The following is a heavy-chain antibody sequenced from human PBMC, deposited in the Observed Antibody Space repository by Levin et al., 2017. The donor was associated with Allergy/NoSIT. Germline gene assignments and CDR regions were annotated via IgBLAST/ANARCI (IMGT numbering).Heavy chain of an antibody. V-gene: IGHV4-39*01. CDR3: ARLTSGYSSSYPSTGYGMDV. CDR1: GGSISSSSYY. CDR2: IYYSGST. Sequence: PSETLSLTCTVSGGSISSSSYYWGWIRQPPGKGLEWIGSIYYSGSTYYNPSLKSRVTISVDTSKNQFSLKLSSVTAADTAVYYCARLTSGYSSSYPSTGYGMDVWGQGTTVTVSS. D-gene: IGHD6-13*01. J-gene: IGHJ6*02.